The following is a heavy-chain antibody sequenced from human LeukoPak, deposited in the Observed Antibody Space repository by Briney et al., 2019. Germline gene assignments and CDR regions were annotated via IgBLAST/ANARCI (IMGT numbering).Heavy chain of an antibody. CDR1: GGSISSYY. CDR2: IYYSGST. V-gene: IGHV4-59*01. CDR3: ARVSSGSRRDGYNVVDY. J-gene: IGHJ4*02. D-gene: IGHD5-24*01. Sequence: PSETLSLTCTVPGGSISSYYWTWIRQPPGKGLEWIGYIYYSGSTSYNPSLMSRVTFSVDTSRNQFSLRLTSVTAADTAVYHCARVSSGSRRDGYNVVDYWGQGTLVTVSS.